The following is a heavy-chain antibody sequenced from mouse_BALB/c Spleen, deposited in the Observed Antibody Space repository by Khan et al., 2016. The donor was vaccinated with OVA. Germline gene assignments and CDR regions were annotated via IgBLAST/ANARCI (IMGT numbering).Heavy chain of an antibody. CDR3: ARAYCRYDGYYAMDY. V-gene: IGHV2-6-4*01. D-gene: IGHD2-14*01. J-gene: IGHJ4*01. Sequence: QVQLKESGPGLVAPSQSLSITCTVSGFSLSRYNIYWVRQPPGKGLEWLGMIWGGGGTDYNSTLKSRLSISKDNSKSQVFLKMNSLQTDDSAMYXCARAYCRYDGYYAMDYWGQGTSVTVSS. CDR1: GFSLSRYN. CDR2: IWGGGGT.